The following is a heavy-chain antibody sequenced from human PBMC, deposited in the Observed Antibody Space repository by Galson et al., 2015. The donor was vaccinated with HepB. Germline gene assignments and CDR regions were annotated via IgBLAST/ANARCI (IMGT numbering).Heavy chain of an antibody. CDR1: GGTFSSYA. CDR2: IIPIFGTA. J-gene: IGHJ4*02. V-gene: IGHV1-69*13. Sequence: SVKVSCKASGGTFSSYAISWVRQAPGQGLEWMGGIIPIFGTADYAQKFQGRVTITADESTSTAYMELSSLRSEDTAVYYCARWVWCARSSTSCYFDYWGQGTLVTVSS. CDR3: ARWVWCARSSTSCYFDY. D-gene: IGHD2-2*01.